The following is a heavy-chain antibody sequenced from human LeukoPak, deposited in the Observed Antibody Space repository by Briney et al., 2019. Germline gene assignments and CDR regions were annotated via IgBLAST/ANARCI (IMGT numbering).Heavy chain of an antibody. CDR1: GGSFSGYY. V-gene: IGHV4-34*01. D-gene: IGHD2-15*01. CDR3: ARGRGVEDYFDY. J-gene: IGHJ4*02. CDR2: INHSGST. Sequence: SETLSLTCAVYGGSFSGYYWSWIRQPPGKGLEWIGEINHSGSTNYNPSLKSRVTISVDTSKNQFSLKLSSVTAADTAVYYCARGRGVEDYFDYWGQGTLVTVSS.